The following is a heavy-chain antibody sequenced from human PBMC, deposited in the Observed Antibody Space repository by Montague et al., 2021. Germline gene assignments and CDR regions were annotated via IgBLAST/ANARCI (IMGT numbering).Heavy chain of an antibody. CDR3: ARGAFVLQLFFENLYSRYCHMDV. D-gene: IGHD1-7*01. CDR2: IKHSGNT. CDR1: GGSFSGYY. Sequence: SETLSLTCADYGGSFSGYYWTWIRQSPGKGLEWIGEIKHSGNTNYNPSLKSRVNLSVDTSKNQFSLKLTSVSAADTAVYYCARGAFVLQLFFENLYSRYCHMDVWGRGTMVTVSS. V-gene: IGHV4-34*01. J-gene: IGHJ2*01.